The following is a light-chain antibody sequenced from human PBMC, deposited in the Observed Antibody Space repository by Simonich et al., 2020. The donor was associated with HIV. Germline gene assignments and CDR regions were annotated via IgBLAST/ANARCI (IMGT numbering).Light chain of an antibody. Sequence: EIVMTQSPATLSVSPGERATLSCRASQSVSSNLAWYQQKPGQAPRLLIYGASTRATGIPARFSGSGSGTDFTLTINSLQSEDFALYYCQQYRKWWTFGQGTKVEIK. CDR2: GAS. CDR3: QQYRKWWT. J-gene: IGKJ1*01. CDR1: QSVSSN. V-gene: IGKV3-15*01.